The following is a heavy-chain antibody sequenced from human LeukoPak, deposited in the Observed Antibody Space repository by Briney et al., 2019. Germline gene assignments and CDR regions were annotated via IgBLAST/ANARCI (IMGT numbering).Heavy chain of an antibody. CDR3: ARDKTYYDSSGDYFDY. D-gene: IGHD3-22*01. CDR2: IYHSGST. V-gene: IGHV4-38-2*02. J-gene: IGHJ4*02. CDR1: GYSISSGYY. Sequence: SETLSLTCTVSGYSISSGYYWGWIRQPPGKGLEWVGSIYHSGSTYYNPSLKSRVTISVDTSKNQFSLKLSSVTAADTAVYYCARDKTYYDSSGDYFDYWGQGTLVTVSS.